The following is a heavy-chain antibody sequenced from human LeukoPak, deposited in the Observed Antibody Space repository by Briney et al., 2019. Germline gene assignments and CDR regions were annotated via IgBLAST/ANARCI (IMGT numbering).Heavy chain of an antibody. V-gene: IGHV3-33*01. D-gene: IGHD3-10*01. Sequence: GGSLGLSCTASGFTFSNYGLFWVRQAAGKGLEWMAVIWYDGSKKYYADSVKGRFTISRDDSKNTLFLQMNSLRAEDTAVYYCARDLGNFGSGSSYFDYWGQGTLVTVSS. J-gene: IGHJ4*02. CDR3: ARDLGNFGSGSSYFDY. CDR1: GFTFSNYG. CDR2: IWYDGSKK.